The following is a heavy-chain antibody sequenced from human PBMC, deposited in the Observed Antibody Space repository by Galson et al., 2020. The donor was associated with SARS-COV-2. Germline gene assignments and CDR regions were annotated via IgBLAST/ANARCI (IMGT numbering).Heavy chain of an antibody. V-gene: IGHV3-23*01. J-gene: IGHJ4*02. Sequence: GGSLRLSCAASGFTFSSYAMSWVRQAPGKGLEWVSAISGSGGSTYYADSVKGRFTISRDNSKNTLYLQMNSLRAEDTAVYYCAKDSGSTPEVWNDGATSMYYFDYWGQGTLVTVSS. D-gene: IGHD1-1*01. CDR1: GFTFSSYA. CDR3: AKDSGSTPEVWNDGATSMYYFDY. CDR2: ISGSGGST.